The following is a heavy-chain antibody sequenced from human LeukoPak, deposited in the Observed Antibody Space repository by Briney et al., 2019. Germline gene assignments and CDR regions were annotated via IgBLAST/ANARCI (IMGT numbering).Heavy chain of an antibody. CDR3: ARQYSSSWSYYYYGMDV. V-gene: IGHV3-30-3*01. CDR2: ISYDGSNK. Sequence: GRSLRLSCAASGFTFSSYWMHWVRQAPGKGLEWVAVISYDGSNKYYADSVKGRFTTSRDNSKNTLYLQMNSLRAEDTAVYYCARQYSSSWSYYYYGMDVWGQGTTVTVSS. J-gene: IGHJ6*02. CDR1: GFTFSSYW. D-gene: IGHD6-13*01.